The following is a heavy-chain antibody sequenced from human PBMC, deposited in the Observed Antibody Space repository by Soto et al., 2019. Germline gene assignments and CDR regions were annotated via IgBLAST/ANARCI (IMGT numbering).Heavy chain of an antibody. J-gene: IGHJ6*02. D-gene: IGHD2-2*02. CDR1: GFTFSSYA. CDR3: AKERIPAAIRYYYYGMDV. V-gene: IGHV3-23*01. Sequence: GGSLRLSCAASGFTFSSYAMSWVRQAPGKGLEWVSAISGSGGSTYYADSVKGRFTISRDNSKNTLYLQVNSLRAEDTAVYYCAKERIPAAIRYYYYGMDVWGQGTTVTVSS. CDR2: ISGSGGST.